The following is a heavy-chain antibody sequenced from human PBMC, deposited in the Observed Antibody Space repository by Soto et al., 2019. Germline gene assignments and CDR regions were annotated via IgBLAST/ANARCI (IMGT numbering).Heavy chain of an antibody. V-gene: IGHV1-69*01. CDR3: GRGSSWTKVEY. Sequence: QVQLVQSGSEVTKPGSAVRVSCKASGGSVSNSAISWLRQAPGQGLEWMGGIIPIFGPAIYARKFQGRVTITADEPTSTAYMELSNVRSEDTAVYYCGRGSSWTKVEYWGQGTLVTVSS. J-gene: IGHJ4*02. D-gene: IGHD6-13*01. CDR1: GGSVSNSA. CDR2: IIPIFGPA.